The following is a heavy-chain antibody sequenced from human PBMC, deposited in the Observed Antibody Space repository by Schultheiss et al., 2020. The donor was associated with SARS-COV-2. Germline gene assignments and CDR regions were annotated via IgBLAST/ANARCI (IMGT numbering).Heavy chain of an antibody. CDR2: IYYSGST. CDR1: GGSFSGYY. J-gene: IGHJ2*01. Sequence: SETLSLTCAVYGGSFSGYYWSWIRQPPGKGLEWIGYIYYSGSTNYNPSLKSRVTISVDTSKNQFSLKLSSVTAADTAVYYCARAYRPASTENWYFDLWGRGTLVTVSS. CDR3: ARAYRPASTENWYFDL. V-gene: IGHV4-59*12.